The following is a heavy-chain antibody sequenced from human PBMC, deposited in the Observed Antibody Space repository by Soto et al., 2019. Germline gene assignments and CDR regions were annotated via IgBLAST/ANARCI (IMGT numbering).Heavy chain of an antibody. CDR1: GFSLSTSGVG. V-gene: IGHV2-5*02. Sequence: ESGRTLMKPTQTLRLTWTVSGFSLSTSGVGVGWIRQPPGKALEWLALIYWDDDKRYSPSLKSRLTITKDTSKNQVVLTMTNMDPVDTATYYCAHRPAMFGSGWSYNWFALWGQG. D-gene: IGHD3-10*02. J-gene: IGHJ5*02. CDR3: AHRPAMFGSGWSYNWFAL. CDR2: IYWDDDK.